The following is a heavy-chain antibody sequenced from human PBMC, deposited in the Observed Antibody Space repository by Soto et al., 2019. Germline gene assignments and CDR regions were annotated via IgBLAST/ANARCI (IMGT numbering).Heavy chain of an antibody. V-gene: IGHV3-23*01. CDR1: GFTFSSYA. CDR2: ISGSGGST. J-gene: IGHJ6*02. Sequence: PGGSLRLSCAASGFTFSSYAMSWVRQAPGKGLEWVSAISGSGGSTYYADSVKGRFTISRDNSKNTLYLQMNSLRAEDTAVYYCAKGPGSSGWYDGMDVWGQGTTVTVSS. CDR3: AKGPGSSGWYDGMDV. D-gene: IGHD6-19*01.